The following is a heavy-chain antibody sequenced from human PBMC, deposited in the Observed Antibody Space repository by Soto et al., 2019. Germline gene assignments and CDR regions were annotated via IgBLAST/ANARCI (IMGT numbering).Heavy chain of an antibody. Sequence: QVQLVESGGGVVQSGRSLRLSCAASGFTFTSYAIHWVRQAPGKGLEWVAVISSDGSNKYYADSVKGRFTITRDDSKNTLYLQMNCLRAEDTAVYYCAKTGGIAYYFDYWGQGALVSVSS. CDR3: AKTGGIAYYFDY. J-gene: IGHJ4*02. V-gene: IGHV3-30-3*02. D-gene: IGHD2-8*02. CDR1: GFTFTSYA. CDR2: ISSDGSNK.